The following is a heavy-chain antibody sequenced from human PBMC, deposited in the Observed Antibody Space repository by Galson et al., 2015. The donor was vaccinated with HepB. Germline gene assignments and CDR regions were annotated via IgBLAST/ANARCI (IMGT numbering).Heavy chain of an antibody. CDR3: AKETRPLGSHDGLDV. J-gene: IGHJ6*02. D-gene: IGHD2-15*01. Sequence: SLRLSCAASGFTFGDYAMSWVRQAPGKGLEWVGFIGSKPYGGTTEYAASVKGRFTISRDNSKNTLYLQINSLGTEDTAVYYCAKETRPLGSHDGLDVWGQGTTVTVSS. V-gene: IGHV3-49*04. CDR1: GFTFGDYA. CDR2: IGSKPYGGTT.